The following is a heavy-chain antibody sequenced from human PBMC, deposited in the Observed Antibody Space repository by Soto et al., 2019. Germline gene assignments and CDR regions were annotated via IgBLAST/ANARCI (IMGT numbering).Heavy chain of an antibody. CDR2: LDGAGGST. CDR1: GFTFSDYA. V-gene: IGHV3-23*01. J-gene: IGHJ6*02. D-gene: IGHD6-19*01. Sequence: GGSLRLSCLASGFTFSDYAMTWVRHVPGRGLEWVASLDGAGGSTYYADSVKGRFTISRDNSKNTLYLQMNSLRAEDTAVYYCARVPAVGDYYYGMDVWGQGTTVTVSS. CDR3: ARVPAVGDYYYGMDV.